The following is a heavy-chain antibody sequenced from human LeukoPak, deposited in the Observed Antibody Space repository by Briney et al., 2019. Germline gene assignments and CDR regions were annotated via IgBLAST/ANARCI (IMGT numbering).Heavy chain of an antibody. D-gene: IGHD5-18*01. CDR1: GFTFDDYG. CDR2: IRSKAYGGTT. V-gene: IGHV3-49*04. J-gene: IGHJ5*02. Sequence: GGSLRLSCAASGFTFDDYGMSWVRQAPGKGLEWVGFIRSKAYGGTTEYAASVKGRFTISRDDSKSIAYLQMNSLKTEDTAVYYCTRSGYSYGYIKSYWFDPWGQGTLVTVSS. CDR3: TRSGYSYGYIKSYWFDP.